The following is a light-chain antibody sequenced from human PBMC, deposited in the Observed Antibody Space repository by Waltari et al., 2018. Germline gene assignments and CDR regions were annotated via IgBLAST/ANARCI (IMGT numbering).Light chain of an antibody. Sequence: EVMMTQSPATLSVSPGERATLSCRASQSVSSDLAWYQQKAGQAPRLLIYAASTRTPGIPARFSGSGSGTEFTLTISSLQSEDFAVYYCQQYNSWPRTFGLGTKVETK. CDR2: AAS. V-gene: IGKV3-15*01. CDR3: QQYNSWPRT. CDR1: QSVSSD. J-gene: IGKJ1*01.